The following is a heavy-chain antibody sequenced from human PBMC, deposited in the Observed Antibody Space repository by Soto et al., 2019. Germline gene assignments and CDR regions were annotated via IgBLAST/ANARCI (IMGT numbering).Heavy chain of an antibody. CDR1: GGSISSYY. D-gene: IGHD3-10*01. CDR3: TGGRRIKRTDD. Sequence: SETLSLTCTVSGGSISSYYWSWIRQPPGKGLEWIGYIYHSGSTYYNPSLKSRVTISVDTSKNQFSLKLSSVTAADTAVYYCTGGRRIKRTDDWGQGTSVTVSS. V-gene: IGHV4-59*04. CDR2: IYHSGST. J-gene: IGHJ6*02.